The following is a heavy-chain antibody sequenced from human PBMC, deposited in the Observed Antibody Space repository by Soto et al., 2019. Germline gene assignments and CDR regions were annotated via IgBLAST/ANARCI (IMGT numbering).Heavy chain of an antibody. CDR1: GGSISSGGYY. D-gene: IGHD3-22*01. CDR2: IYYSGST. Sequence: SETLSLTCTVSGGSISSGGYYWSWIRQHPGKGLEWIGYIYYSGSTYYNPSLKSRVTISVDTSKNQFSLKLSPVTAADTAVYYCARVRECYYDSSGYYGRAFDIWGQGTMVTVSS. CDR3: ARVRECYYDSSGYYGRAFDI. J-gene: IGHJ3*02. V-gene: IGHV4-31*03.